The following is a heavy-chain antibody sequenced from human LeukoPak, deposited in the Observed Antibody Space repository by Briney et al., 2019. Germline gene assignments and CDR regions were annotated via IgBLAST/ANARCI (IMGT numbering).Heavy chain of an antibody. CDR3: ARRAVTTRVLNYFDY. V-gene: IGHV3-7*01. CDR2: IKQDGSEK. D-gene: IGHD4-17*01. CDR1: GFTFSWYW. J-gene: IGHJ4*02. Sequence: PGGSLTLSCAASGFTFSWYWMSWVRQAPGKGLEWVANIKQDGSEKYYVDSVKGRFTISRDNAKNSLYLQMNSLRAEDTAVYYCARRAVTTRVLNYFDYWGQGTLVTVSS.